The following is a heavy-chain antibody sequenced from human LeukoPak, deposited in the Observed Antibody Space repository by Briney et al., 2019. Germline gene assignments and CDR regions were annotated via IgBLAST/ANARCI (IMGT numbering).Heavy chain of an antibody. CDR2: ISLSGLT. CDR1: GGSITSTIW. CDR3: SRENGAFSPFGY. D-gene: IGHD2-8*01. Sequence: SETLSLTCGVSGGSITSTIWWSWVRQPPGQGLEWIGEISLSGLTNYNPSLKSRVTMALDKAKNHLSLNLTSVTAADTAVYYCSRENGAFSPFGYWGQGTLVTVPS. V-gene: IGHV4-4*02. J-gene: IGHJ4*02.